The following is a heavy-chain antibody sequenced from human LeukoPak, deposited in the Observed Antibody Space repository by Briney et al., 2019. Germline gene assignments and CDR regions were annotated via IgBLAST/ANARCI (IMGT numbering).Heavy chain of an antibody. CDR1: GGSISSYY. CDR3: ARRQKLLNGDWGVWFDP. Sequence: SETLSLTCTVSGGSISSYYWSWIRQPPGKGLEWIGYIYYSGSTNYNPSLTSRVTISVDTSKNQFSLKLSSVTAADTAVYYCARRQKLLNGDWGVWFDPWGQGTLVTVSS. V-gene: IGHV4-59*01. J-gene: IGHJ5*02. D-gene: IGHD3/OR15-3a*01. CDR2: IYYSGST.